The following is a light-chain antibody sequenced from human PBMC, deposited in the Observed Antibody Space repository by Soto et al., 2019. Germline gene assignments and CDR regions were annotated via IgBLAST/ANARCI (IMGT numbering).Light chain of an antibody. CDR3: PQYNTYPWT. V-gene: IGKV1-17*01. Sequence: DIQMTQSPSSLSASVGDRVTITCRASQGIRNDLGWYQQKPGKAPKPLIYTASSLQSGVPSRFIGSGSGTEFTLTISSLQPEDFVAYYCPQYNTYPWTFGQGTKMEIK. J-gene: IGKJ1*01. CDR1: QGIRND. CDR2: TAS.